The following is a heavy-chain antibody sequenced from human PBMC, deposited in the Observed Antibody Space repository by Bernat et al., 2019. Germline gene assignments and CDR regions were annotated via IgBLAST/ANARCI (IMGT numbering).Heavy chain of an antibody. D-gene: IGHD5-12*01. CDR1: GYTFTGYD. CDR3: ARDLLRSKEGIYSGYDASSRGMDV. CDR2: INPNSGGT. Sequence: QVQLVQSGAEVKKPGASVKVSCKASGYTFTGYDMHWVRQAPGQGLEWMGGINPNSGGTNYAQKFQGWVPLTRDTSISTAYMELSRLRSDDTAVYYCARDLLRSKEGIYSGYDASSRGMDVWGQGTTVTVSS. J-gene: IGHJ6*02. V-gene: IGHV1-2*04.